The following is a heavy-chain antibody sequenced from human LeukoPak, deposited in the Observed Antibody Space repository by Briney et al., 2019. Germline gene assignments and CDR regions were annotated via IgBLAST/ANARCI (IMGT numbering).Heavy chain of an antibody. CDR2: IYSGGTT. V-gene: IGHV3-53*01. J-gene: IGHJ4*02. CDR1: GFTVSSNY. D-gene: IGHD2-2*01. Sequence: GGSLRLSCAASGFTVSSNYMSWVRQAPGKGLEWVSVIYSGGTTHYADSVKGRFTISRDNSKNTLYLQMNSLRAEDTAVYYCARMRGTSFIDYWGQGTLVTVSS. CDR3: ARMRGTSFIDY.